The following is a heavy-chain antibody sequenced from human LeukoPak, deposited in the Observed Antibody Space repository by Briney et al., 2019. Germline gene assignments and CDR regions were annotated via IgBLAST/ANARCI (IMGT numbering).Heavy chain of an antibody. Sequence: GASVKVSCKASGGTFSSYAISWVRQAPGQGLEWMGWISAYNGNTNYAQKFRGSVTMTTDTFTSTAYMELRSLRSDDTAVYYCAREYCSGGGCRNYGMDVWGQGTTVTVSS. CDR3: AREYCSGGGCRNYGMDV. CDR1: GGTFSSYA. J-gene: IGHJ6*02. D-gene: IGHD2-15*01. V-gene: IGHV1-18*01. CDR2: ISAYNGNT.